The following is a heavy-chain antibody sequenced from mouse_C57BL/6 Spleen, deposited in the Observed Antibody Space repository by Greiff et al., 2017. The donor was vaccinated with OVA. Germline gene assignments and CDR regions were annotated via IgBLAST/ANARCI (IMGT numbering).Heavy chain of an antibody. CDR1: GFTFSSYA. J-gene: IGHJ3*01. V-gene: IGHV5-9-1*02. Sequence: EVQLVESGEGLVKPGGSLKLSCAASGFTFSSYAMSWVRQTPEQRLEWVAYISSGGDYIYYADTVKGRFTISRDNAWNTLYLLMSSLKSEDTAMDYCTRDGYYGSSPFADWGQGTLVTVSA. CDR3: TRDGYYGSSPFAD. D-gene: IGHD1-1*01. CDR2: ISSGGDYI.